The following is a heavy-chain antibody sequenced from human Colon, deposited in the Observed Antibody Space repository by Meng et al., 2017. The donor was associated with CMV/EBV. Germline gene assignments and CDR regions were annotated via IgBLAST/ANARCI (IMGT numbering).Heavy chain of an antibody. CDR1: EGTFSSYA. Sequence: SVTVSCKASEGTFSSYAINWVRQAPGQGLEWMGGIIPAFGTADYAQKFLGRVTITTDEFTTTAYMDLTSLTSEDTDVYYCARGAWQLGSPLIGKKHYSYNNMDVWGQGTTVTVSS. CDR3: ARGAWQLGSPLIGKKHYSYNNMDV. CDR2: IIPAFGTA. J-gene: IGHJ6*02. V-gene: IGHV1-69*05. D-gene: IGHD6-6*01.